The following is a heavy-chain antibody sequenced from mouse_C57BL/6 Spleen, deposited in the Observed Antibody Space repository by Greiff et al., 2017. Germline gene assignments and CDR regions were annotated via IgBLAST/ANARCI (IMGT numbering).Heavy chain of an antibody. CDR2: INPSSGYT. D-gene: IGHD2-5*01. CDR3: AKDYSTPFAY. V-gene: IGHV1-4*01. J-gene: IGHJ3*01. Sequence: QVQLKQSGAELARPGASVKMSCKASGYTFTSYTMHWVKQRPGQGLEWIGYINPSSGYTKYNQKFKDKATLTADKSSSTAYMQLSSLTSEDSAVYYCAKDYSTPFAYWGQGTLVTVSA. CDR1: GYTFTSYT.